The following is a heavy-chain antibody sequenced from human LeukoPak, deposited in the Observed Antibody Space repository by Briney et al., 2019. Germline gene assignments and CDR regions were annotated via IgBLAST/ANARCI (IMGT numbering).Heavy chain of an antibody. CDR3: ARRGQEGPAASPYYYYSMDV. Sequence: GESLKISCKGSGYSFTSYWIGWVRQMPGKGLEWMGIIYPGDSDTRYSPSFQGQVTISADKSISTAYPQWSSLRASDTAIYYCARRGQEGPAASPYYYYSMDVWGQGTTVTVSS. J-gene: IGHJ6*02. CDR2: IYPGDSDT. V-gene: IGHV5-51*01. CDR1: GYSFTSYW. D-gene: IGHD2-2*01.